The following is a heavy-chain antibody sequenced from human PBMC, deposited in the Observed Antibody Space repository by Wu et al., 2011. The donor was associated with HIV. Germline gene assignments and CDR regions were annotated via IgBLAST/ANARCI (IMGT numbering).Heavy chain of an antibody. CDR2: IIPIFGTA. CDR3: ATDPTIAVAGTKSF. Sequence: QVQLVQSGAEVKKPGSSVRVSCKASGGTFSSYAIFWVRQAPGQGLEWMGRIIPIFGTAIYAHKFQGRLTITADKSSNTASMELTSLKSEDTAVYYCATDPTIAVAGTKSFWGRGTLVSVSS. J-gene: IGHJ4*02. D-gene: IGHD6-19*01. V-gene: IGHV1-69*14. CDR1: GGTFSSYA.